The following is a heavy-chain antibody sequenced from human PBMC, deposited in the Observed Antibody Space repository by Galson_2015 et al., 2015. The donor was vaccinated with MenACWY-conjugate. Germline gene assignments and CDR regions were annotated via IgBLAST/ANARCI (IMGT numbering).Heavy chain of an antibody. D-gene: IGHD2-2*01. CDR1: GGSISSYY. CDR2: IYYSGST. CDR3: AKKDIVVVPAAKGFRAAFDI. Sequence: SLTCTVSGGSISSYYWSWIRQPPGKGLEWIGYIYYSGSTNYNPSLKSRVTISVDTSKNQFSLKLSSVTAADTAVYYCAKKDIVVVPAAKGFRAAFDIWGQGTMVTVSS. V-gene: IGHV4-59*08. J-gene: IGHJ3*02.